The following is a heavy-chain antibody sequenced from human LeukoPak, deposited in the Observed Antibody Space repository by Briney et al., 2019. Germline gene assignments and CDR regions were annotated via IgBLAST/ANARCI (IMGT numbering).Heavy chain of an antibody. J-gene: IGHJ6*03. CDR1: GFTFSGYA. Sequence: GGSLRLSCAASGFTFSGYAMSWVRQAPGKGLEWVSAISGSGGSTYYADSVKGRFTISKDNSKNRLYLQMNSLRAEDTAVYYCAKGYGSGSGLAHPGANYYMDVWGKGTTVTVSS. V-gene: IGHV3-23*01. CDR3: AKGYGSGSGLAHPGANYYMDV. D-gene: IGHD3-10*01. CDR2: ISGSGGST.